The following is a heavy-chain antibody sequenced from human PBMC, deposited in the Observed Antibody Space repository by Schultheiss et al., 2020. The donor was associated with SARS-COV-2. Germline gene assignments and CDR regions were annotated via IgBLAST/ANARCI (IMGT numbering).Heavy chain of an antibody. Sequence: GGSLRLSCAASGFTFSSYEMNWVRQAPGKGLEWVSYISSSGSTIYYADSVKGRFTISRDNSKNTLYLQMNSLRAEDTAVYYCAKDFSSGSHFDYWGQGTLVTVSS. D-gene: IGHD6-19*01. CDR3: AKDFSSGSHFDY. CDR2: ISSSGSTI. V-gene: IGHV3-48*03. CDR1: GFTFSSYE. J-gene: IGHJ4*02.